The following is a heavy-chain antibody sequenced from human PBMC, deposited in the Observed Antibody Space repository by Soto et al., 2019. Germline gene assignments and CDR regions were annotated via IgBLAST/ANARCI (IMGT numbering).Heavy chain of an antibody. D-gene: IGHD3-10*01. Sequence: LGESLKISCKGSGYSFTNYWIGWVRQKPGKGLEWMGTIFPGDSDTRYSPSFQGQVTISADRSTSTAYLQWSSLKASDTAMYYCAGGGVRGVITRTRDYYGMDVWGQGTTVTV. CDR2: IFPGDSDT. CDR3: AGGGVRGVITRTRDYYGMDV. CDR1: GYSFTNYW. V-gene: IGHV5-51*01. J-gene: IGHJ6*02.